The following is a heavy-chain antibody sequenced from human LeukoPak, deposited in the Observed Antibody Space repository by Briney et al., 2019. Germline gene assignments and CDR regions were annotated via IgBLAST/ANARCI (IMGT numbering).Heavy chain of an antibody. Sequence: PSETLSLTCTVSGGSISSHYWSWIRQPPGKGLEWIGYIYYSGSTNYNPSLKSRVTISVDTSKNQFSLKLSSVTAADTAVYYCARGGDGYNINWFDPWGQGTLVTVSS. CDR2: IYYSGST. J-gene: IGHJ5*02. D-gene: IGHD5-24*01. CDR1: GGSISSHY. V-gene: IGHV4-59*11. CDR3: ARGGDGYNINWFDP.